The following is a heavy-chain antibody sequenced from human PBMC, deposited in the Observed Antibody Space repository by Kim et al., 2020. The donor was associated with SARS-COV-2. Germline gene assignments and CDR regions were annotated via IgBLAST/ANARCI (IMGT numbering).Heavy chain of an antibody. CDR3: ATTWDFVY. D-gene: IGHD7-27*01. CDR2: GGST. Sequence: GGSTYYADSVKGRFTISRDKSRHTLYLQMSSLRAEDTAVYYCATTWDFVYWGQGTLVTVSS. V-gene: IGHV3-23*01. J-gene: IGHJ4*02.